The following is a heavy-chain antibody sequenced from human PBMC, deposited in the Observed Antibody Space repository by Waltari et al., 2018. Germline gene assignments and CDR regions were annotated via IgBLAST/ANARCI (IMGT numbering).Heavy chain of an antibody. CDR1: DFTFNTYW. D-gene: IGHD3-16*01. V-gene: IGHV3-7*03. Sequence: EVQLVESGGDLVQPGGSLRLSCAASDFTFNTYWMNWGRQAPGKELEWVATIKPDGNEKKYVDSVKGRFTISRDNAKNLLYLHMNSLRVEDTAVYYCARGRFLDTWGQGTMVTVSS. J-gene: IGHJ3*02. CDR3: ARGRFLDT. CDR2: IKPDGNEK.